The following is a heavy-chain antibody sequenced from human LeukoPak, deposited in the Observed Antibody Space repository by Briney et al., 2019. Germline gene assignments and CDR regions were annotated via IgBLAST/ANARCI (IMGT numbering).Heavy chain of an antibody. CDR3: ARYTHGPTTFDL. CDR1: GFTFSTYS. Sequence: GGSLRLSCAASGFTFSTYSMHWVRQAPGRGLEWVAVISIDGDHKYYADSVKGRFSISRDNSKNTLYLLMNSLAADDTAMYFCARYTHGPTTFDLWGQGTLVTVSS. J-gene: IGHJ4*02. V-gene: IGHV3-30-3*01. CDR2: ISIDGDHK. D-gene: IGHD1-1*01.